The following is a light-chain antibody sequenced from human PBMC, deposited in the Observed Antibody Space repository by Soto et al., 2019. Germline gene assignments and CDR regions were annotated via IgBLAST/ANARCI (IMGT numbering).Light chain of an antibody. Sequence: AVYMTQSPSSLSASVGDTVTITCRASRGISTDLGWYRQRPGKAPELLISGASNLPSGVSSRFSGSASGTSFPLTIYSLLPEAFATYYFLQDYNYPLTFGQGTKVELK. CDR2: GAS. CDR1: RGISTD. J-gene: IGKJ4*02. CDR3: LQDYNYPLT. V-gene: IGKV1-6*02.